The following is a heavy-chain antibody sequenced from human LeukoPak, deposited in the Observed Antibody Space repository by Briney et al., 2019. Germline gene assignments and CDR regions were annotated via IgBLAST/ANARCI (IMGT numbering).Heavy chain of an antibody. Sequence: PGGSLRLSCAASGFTFSSYAMHWVRQAPGKGLEWVSAISGSGGSTYYADSVKGRFTISRDNSKNTLYLQMNSLRAEDTAVYYCAKGRVITMIVVVTTPFDYWGQGTLVTVSS. CDR3: AKGRVITMIVVVTTPFDY. J-gene: IGHJ4*02. V-gene: IGHV3-23*01. CDR1: GFTFSSYA. D-gene: IGHD3-22*01. CDR2: ISGSGGST.